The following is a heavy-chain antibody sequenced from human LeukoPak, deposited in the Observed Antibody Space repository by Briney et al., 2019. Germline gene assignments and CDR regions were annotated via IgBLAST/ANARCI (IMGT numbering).Heavy chain of an antibody. CDR3: ARQDYAYFYMDV. CDR1: GGSFGSYA. V-gene: IGHV1-69*04. Sequence: SVKVSCTASGGSFGSYAISWVRQAPGQGLEWMGRVIPILDTTNYAQKFQGRVTITADKSTSTAYMEVSSLRSDDTAMYYCARQDYAYFYMDVWGEGTTITVS. J-gene: IGHJ6*03. CDR2: VIPILDTT.